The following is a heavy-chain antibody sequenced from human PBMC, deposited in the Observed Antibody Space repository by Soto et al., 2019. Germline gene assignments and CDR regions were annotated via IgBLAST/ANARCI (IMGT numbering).Heavy chain of an antibody. D-gene: IGHD3-10*01. Sequence: GGSLRLSCVASGFIFDNFWMTWVRQAPGKGLEWVANIRQDGSEKYYVDSVKGRFTISRDNAKKSLHLQMDSLRVEDTAVYYCARGGWSGGLGFDPWGQGALVTVSS. J-gene: IGHJ5*02. CDR3: ARGGWSGGLGFDP. V-gene: IGHV3-7*01. CDR2: IRQDGSEK. CDR1: GFIFDNFW.